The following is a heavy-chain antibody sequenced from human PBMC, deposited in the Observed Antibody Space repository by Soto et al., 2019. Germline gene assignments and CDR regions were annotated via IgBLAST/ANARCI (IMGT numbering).Heavy chain of an antibody. D-gene: IGHD3-22*01. CDR1: GFTFSDYY. V-gene: IGHV3-11*06. CDR3: ARNDSSGYLDS. CDR2: ISSSATYA. Sequence: PGESLKISCAASGFTFSDYYMSWIRQAPGKGPEWLSYISSSATYAIYADSVKGRFTLSRDNAKNSLYLQMNSLRAEDTAVYYCARNDSSGYLDSWGQGTLVTVS. J-gene: IGHJ4*02.